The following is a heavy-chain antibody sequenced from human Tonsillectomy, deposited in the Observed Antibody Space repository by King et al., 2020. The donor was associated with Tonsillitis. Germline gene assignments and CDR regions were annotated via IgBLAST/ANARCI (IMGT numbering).Heavy chain of an antibody. CDR2: IKQDGSEI. CDR1: GFTFSSYW. D-gene: IGHD5-18*01. Sequence: VQLVESGGDLVQPGESLRLSCAASGFTFSSYWMTWVRQAPGKGLEWVANIKQDGSEIYYVDSVKGRFTVSRDNTKNSLYLQMNSLRAEDTAVYYCARDGTLGEPWLCEADYFECWRPGTLVTVSS. V-gene: IGHV3-7*01. CDR3: ARDGTLGEPWLCEADYFEC. J-gene: IGHJ4*02.